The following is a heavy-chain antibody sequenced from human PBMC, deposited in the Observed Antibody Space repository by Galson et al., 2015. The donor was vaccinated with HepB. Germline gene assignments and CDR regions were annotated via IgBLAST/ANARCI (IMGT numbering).Heavy chain of an antibody. CDR3: ARGSNDRAGIDY. J-gene: IGHJ4*02. CDR2: INSDESRT. CDR1: GFTFSDYW. V-gene: IGHV3-74*01. D-gene: IGHD1-1*01. Sequence: SLRLSCAASGFTFSDYWMHWVRQVPGKGLVWVSSINSDESRTNYADSVKGRFTISRDNTKNTLYLHMNSLGAEDTAVYFCARGSNDRAGIDYWGQGTLVTVSS.